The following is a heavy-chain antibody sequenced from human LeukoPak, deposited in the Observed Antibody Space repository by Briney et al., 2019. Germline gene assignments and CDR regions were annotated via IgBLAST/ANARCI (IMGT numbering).Heavy chain of an antibody. CDR1: GGSISGYY. V-gene: IGHV4-59*08. J-gene: IGHJ4*02. D-gene: IGHD6-13*01. Sequence: MASETLSLTCTVSGGSISGYYWSWTPQPPGEGLEYIVYIYYSGSTDYNPSLKSRVTISVDTSKNQFSLKLSSVTAADTAVYYCARLNIIGSSPVHHFDYWGQGTLVTVSS. CDR3: ARLNIIGSSPVHHFDY. CDR2: IYYSGST.